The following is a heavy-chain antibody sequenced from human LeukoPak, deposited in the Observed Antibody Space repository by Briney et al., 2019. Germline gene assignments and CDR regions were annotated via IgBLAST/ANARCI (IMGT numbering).Heavy chain of an antibody. Sequence: SVKVSFKCSGGTFSSYAISWVRQAPGQGLEWMGRIIPIFGIANYAQKFQGRVTITADKSTSTAYMELSSLRSEDTAVYYCAREDEMATIPFDYWGQGTLVTVSS. CDR1: GGTFSSYA. V-gene: IGHV1-69*04. D-gene: IGHD5-24*01. J-gene: IGHJ4*02. CDR2: IIPIFGIA. CDR3: AREDEMATIPFDY.